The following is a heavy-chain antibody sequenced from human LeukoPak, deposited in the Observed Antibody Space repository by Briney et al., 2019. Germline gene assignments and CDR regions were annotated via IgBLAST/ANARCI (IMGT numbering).Heavy chain of an antibody. CDR2: ISSDGSNT. J-gene: IGHJ4*02. Sequence: QAGGSLRLSCAASGFTFSTYWMHWVRQAPGKGPVWVSRISSDGSNTIYADSVKGRFTISRDNAKNTLYLQMNSLRAEDAAVYYCVRDKISGWFVDQWGQGTLVTVSS. CDR1: GFTFSTYW. D-gene: IGHD6-19*01. CDR3: VRDKISGWFVDQ. V-gene: IGHV3-74*01.